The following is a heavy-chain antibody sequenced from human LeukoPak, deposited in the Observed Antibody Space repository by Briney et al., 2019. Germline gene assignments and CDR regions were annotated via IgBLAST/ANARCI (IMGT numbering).Heavy chain of an antibody. V-gene: IGHV4-4*02. J-gene: IGHJ4*02. CDR1: GGSISSSNW. Sequence: PSETLSLTCAVSGGSISSSNWWSWVRQPPGKGLEWIGEIYHSGSTNYNPSLKSRVTISADKSKNQFSLKLSSVTAADTAVYYCAREAYSSGGGYFDYWGQGTLVTVSS. CDR3: AREAYSSGGGYFDY. D-gene: IGHD6-19*01. CDR2: IYHSGST.